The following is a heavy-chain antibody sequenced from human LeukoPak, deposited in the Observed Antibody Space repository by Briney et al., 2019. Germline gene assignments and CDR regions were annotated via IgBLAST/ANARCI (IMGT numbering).Heavy chain of an antibody. CDR3: ARDRPAGTAASYYYYGMDV. V-gene: IGHV3-11*06. J-gene: IGHJ6*04. CDR2: ISSSSSYT. CDR1: GFTFSDYY. D-gene: IGHD2-2*01. Sequence: PGGSLRLSCAASGFTFSDYYMSSIRQAPGKGLEWVSYISSSSSYTNYADSVKGRFTISRDNAKNSLYLQMNSLRAEDTAVYYCARDRPAGTAASYYYYGMDVWGKGTTVTVSS.